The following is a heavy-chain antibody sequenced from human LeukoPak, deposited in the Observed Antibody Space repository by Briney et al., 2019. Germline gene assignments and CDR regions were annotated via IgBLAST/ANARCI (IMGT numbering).Heavy chain of an antibody. D-gene: IGHD3-10*01. J-gene: IGHJ3*01. CDR1: GFTFTISA. V-gene: IGHV1-58*02. CDR3: AADRDYYGSGGDAFDL. CDR2: IVVGSGNT. Sequence: SVKVSFKASGFTFTISAMQWVRQARGQRLEWIGWIVVGSGNTNYPQKFQERVTITRDMSTTTAYMELSSLRSEDTAMYYRAADRDYYGSGGDAFDLWGQGTMVTVSS.